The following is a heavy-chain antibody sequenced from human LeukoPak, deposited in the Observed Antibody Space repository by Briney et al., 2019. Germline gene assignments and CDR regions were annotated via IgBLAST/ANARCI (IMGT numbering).Heavy chain of an antibody. CDR2: IKSKTDGRTT. V-gene: IGHV3-15*01. CDR3: TADLVNYDFWSGYSPYYYYYYMDV. CDR1: GFTFSNAW. J-gene: IGHJ6*03. Sequence: PGGSLRLSCAASGFTFSNAWMSWVRQAPGKGLEWVGRIKSKTDGRTTDYAAPVKGRFTISRDDSKNTLYLQMNSLKTEDTAVYYCTADLVNYDFWSGYSPYYYYYYMDVWGKGTTVTVSS. D-gene: IGHD3-3*01.